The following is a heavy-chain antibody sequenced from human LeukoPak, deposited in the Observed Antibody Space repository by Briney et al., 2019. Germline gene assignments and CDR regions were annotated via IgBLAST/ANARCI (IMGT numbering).Heavy chain of an antibody. CDR2: IIPIFGTA. Sequence: ASVKVSCKASGGTFSSYAISWVRQAPGQGLEWMGGIIPIFGTANYAQKFQGRVTITADESTSTAYMELSSLRSEDTAVYYCASGPGYCSGGSCYGWFDPWGQGTLVTVSS. D-gene: IGHD2-15*01. J-gene: IGHJ5*02. CDR3: ASGPGYCSGGSCYGWFDP. CDR1: GGTFSSYA. V-gene: IGHV1-69*13.